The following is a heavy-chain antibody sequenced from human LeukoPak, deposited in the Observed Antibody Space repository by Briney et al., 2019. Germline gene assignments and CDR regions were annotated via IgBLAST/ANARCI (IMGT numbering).Heavy chain of an antibody. V-gene: IGHV5-51*01. Sequence: GESLKISCKGSGYSFTSYWIGWVRQMPGKGLEWAGIIYPNDSDTRYSPSFQGQVTISADKSISTAYLQWGSLKASDTAMYYCARRRGSSTGQFDCWGQGTLVTV. D-gene: IGHD2-2*01. CDR2: IYPNDSDT. CDR1: GYSFTSYW. CDR3: ARRRGSSTGQFDC. J-gene: IGHJ4*02.